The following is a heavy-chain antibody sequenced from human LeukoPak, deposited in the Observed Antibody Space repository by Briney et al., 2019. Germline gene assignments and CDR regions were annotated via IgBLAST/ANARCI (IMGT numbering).Heavy chain of an antibody. CDR2: IHYTGST. Sequence: SETLSLTCTVSGGSISSYHWSWIRQPPGKGLEYIGYIHYTGSTNYNPSLRSRVTISVDTSKNQFSLKLSSVTAADAAVYYCARAGGSYYQEAFDVWGQGTMVTVSS. J-gene: IGHJ3*01. V-gene: IGHV4-59*01. CDR1: GGSISSYH. CDR3: ARAGGSYYQEAFDV. D-gene: IGHD1-26*01.